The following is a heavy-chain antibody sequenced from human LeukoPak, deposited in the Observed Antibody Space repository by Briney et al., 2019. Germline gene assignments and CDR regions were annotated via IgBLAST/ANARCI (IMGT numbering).Heavy chain of an antibody. CDR3: AKDPPGPYDFWSGYTMGLFDY. Sequence: PGGSLRLSCAASGFTFSSYGMHWVRQAPGKGLEWVAFIRYDGSNKYYADSAKGRFTISRDNSKNTLYLQMNSLRAEDTAVYYCAKDPPGPYDFWSGYTMGLFDYWGQGTLVTVSS. J-gene: IGHJ4*02. D-gene: IGHD3-3*01. CDR1: GFTFSSYG. CDR2: IRYDGSNK. V-gene: IGHV3-30*02.